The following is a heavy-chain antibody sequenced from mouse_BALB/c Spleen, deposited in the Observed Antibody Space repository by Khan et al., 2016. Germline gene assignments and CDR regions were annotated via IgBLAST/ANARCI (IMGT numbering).Heavy chain of an antibody. CDR2: INPDSSTV. D-gene: IGHD1-1*01. J-gene: IGHJ3*01. CDR1: GFDFSRYW. CDR3: ARARYYAYLAY. V-gene: IGHV4-1*02. Sequence: EVKLLESEGGLVQPGGSLKLYCAASGFDFSRYWMSWVRQAPGKGLEWIGEINPDSSTVDYTPYLKDKFIISRDNAKNTLDLQMSKVRSEDTALYYSARARYYAYLAYRRQGPLVPVSA.